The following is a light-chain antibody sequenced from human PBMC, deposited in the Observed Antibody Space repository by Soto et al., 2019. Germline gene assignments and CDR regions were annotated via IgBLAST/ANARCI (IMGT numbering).Light chain of an antibody. V-gene: IGKV2-28*01. CDR2: LGS. J-gene: IGKJ3*01. CDR1: QSLLHSNGYNY. CDR3: MQALQTPFT. Sequence: DIVMTQSPLSLPVTPGEPASISWRSSQSLLHSNGYNYLDWYLQKPGQSPQLLIYLGSNRASGVPHRFSGSGSGTDFTLKISRVEAEDVRVYYCMQALQTPFTFGPRTKLDIK.